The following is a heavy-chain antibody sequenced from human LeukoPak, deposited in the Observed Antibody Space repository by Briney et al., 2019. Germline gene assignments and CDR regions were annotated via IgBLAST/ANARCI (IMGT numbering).Heavy chain of an antibody. D-gene: IGHD2-15*01. Sequence: PGGSLRLSCAASGFTFSTYAMSWVRQAPGKGLEWVSTISGSSGSTYYADSVKGRFTISRGNSKNTLYLQMNSLRAEDTAVYYCANPGGVVVVAATVWGQGTMATVSS. J-gene: IGHJ3*01. V-gene: IGHV3-23*01. CDR3: ANPGGVVVVAATV. CDR2: ISGSSGST. CDR1: GFTFSTYA.